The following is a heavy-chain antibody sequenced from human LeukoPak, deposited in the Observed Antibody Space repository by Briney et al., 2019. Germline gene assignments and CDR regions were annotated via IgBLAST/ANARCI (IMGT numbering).Heavy chain of an antibody. CDR1: GGTFSSYA. V-gene: IGHV1-69*05. J-gene: IGHJ4*02. CDR3: AREPTYGDKLDY. CDR2: IIPIFGTA. Sequence: SVKVSCKASGGTFSSYAISWVRQAPGQGLEWMGGIIPIFGTANYAQKFQGRVTMTRDTSISTAYMELSRLRSDDTAVYYCAREPTYGDKLDYWGQGTLVTVSS. D-gene: IGHD4-17*01.